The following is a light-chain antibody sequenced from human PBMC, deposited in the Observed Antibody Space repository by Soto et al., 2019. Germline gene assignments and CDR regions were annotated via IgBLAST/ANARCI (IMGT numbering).Light chain of an antibody. CDR3: QQRYNWPPLT. V-gene: IGKV3-11*01. CDR2: GAS. J-gene: IGKJ4*01. Sequence: EGVLTQSQATPCLFPGESATLSLRASQTVISDYLAWYQHRPGQAPRLLIYGASTRATGIPDRFSGSGSGTDFTLTISSLEPEDFAVYYCQQRYNWPPLTFGGGTKVDIK. CDR1: QTVISDY.